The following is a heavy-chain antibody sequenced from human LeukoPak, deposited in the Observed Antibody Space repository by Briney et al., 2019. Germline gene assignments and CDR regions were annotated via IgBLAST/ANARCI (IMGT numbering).Heavy chain of an antibody. V-gene: IGHV1-2*04. CDR2: INPNSGGT. D-gene: IGHD2-15*01. CDR1: GYTFTGYY. J-gene: IGHJ3*02. CDR3: ARESCSGGSCYSFGLGAFDI. Sequence: ASVKVSCKASGYTFTGYYTHWVRQAPGQGLEWMGWINPNSGGTNYAQKFKGWVTMTRDTSISTAYMELSRLRSDDTAVYYCARESCSGGSCYSFGLGAFDIWGQGTMVTVSS.